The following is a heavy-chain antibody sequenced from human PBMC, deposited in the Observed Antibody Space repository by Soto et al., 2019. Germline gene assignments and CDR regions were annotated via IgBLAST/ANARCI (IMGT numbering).Heavy chain of an antibody. CDR3: AKAVTSTPFLPGHFHY. V-gene: IGHV3-23*01. Sequence: GGSLRLSCAASGFTFSSYAMSWVRQAPGKGLEWVSAISGSGGSTYYADSVKGRFTISRDNSKNTLYLQMNSLRAEDTAVYYCAKAVTSTPFLPGHFHYWGQGALVTFPS. CDR2: ISGSGGST. D-gene: IGHD2-8*02. J-gene: IGHJ4*02. CDR1: GFTFSSYA.